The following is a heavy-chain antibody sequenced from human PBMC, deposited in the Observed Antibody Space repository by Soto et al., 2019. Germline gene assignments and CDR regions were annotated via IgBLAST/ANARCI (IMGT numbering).Heavy chain of an antibody. CDR2: ISGSGGST. Sequence: WSLRLSCAASGFTFSSYAMSWVLHSPGKGLEWVSAISGSGGSTYYADSVKGRFTISRDNSKNTLYLQMNSLRAEDTAVYYCAKSFGEWLTTVVDYWGQGTLVTVSS. CDR1: GFTFSSYA. D-gene: IGHD3-10*01. J-gene: IGHJ4*02. CDR3: AKSFGEWLTTVVDY. V-gene: IGHV3-23*01.